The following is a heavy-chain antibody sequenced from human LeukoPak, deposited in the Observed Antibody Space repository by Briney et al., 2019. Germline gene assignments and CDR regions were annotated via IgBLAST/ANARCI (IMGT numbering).Heavy chain of an antibody. V-gene: IGHV3-48*03. CDR2: ISSSGSTI. J-gene: IGHJ5*02. CDR3: ARAEYSSSWYGVNWFDP. Sequence: GGSLRHSCAASGFTFSSYEMNWVRQAPGKGLEWVSYISSSGSTIYYADSVKGRFTISRDNAKNSLYLQMNSLRAEDTAVYYCARAEYSSSWYGVNWFDPWGQGTLVTVSS. CDR1: GFTFSSYE. D-gene: IGHD6-13*01.